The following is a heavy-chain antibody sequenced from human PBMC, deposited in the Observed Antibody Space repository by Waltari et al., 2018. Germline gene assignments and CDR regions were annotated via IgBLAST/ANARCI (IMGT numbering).Heavy chain of an antibody. V-gene: IGHV3-7*01. D-gene: IGHD3-22*01. CDR2: IRTDGREE. CDR1: GSTASNYG. CDR3: VRDQWFAFDI. J-gene: IGHJ3*02. Sequence: EVQLVVSGGGLVQPGASLRLSCAASGSTASNYGMSWVRQAPGKGPEWVANIRTDGREEYYVDSVRGRFTISRDNAKNSLYLQMNSLRPEDTAVYYCVRDQWFAFDIWGQGTMVTVSS.